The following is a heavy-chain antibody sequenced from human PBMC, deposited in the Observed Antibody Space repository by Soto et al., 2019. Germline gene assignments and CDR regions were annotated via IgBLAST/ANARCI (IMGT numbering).Heavy chain of an antibody. D-gene: IGHD6-13*01. CDR3: ARAVQGPGIAAAGPVFDY. CDR1: GYTFTSYY. V-gene: IGHV1-46*01. J-gene: IGHJ4*02. CDR2: INPSGGST. Sequence: GSGKGCFKASGYTFTSYYMHLVRQAPGQGLEWMGIINPSGGSTSYAQKFQGRVTMTRDTSTSTVYMELSSLRSEDTAVYYCARAVQGPGIAAAGPVFDYWGQGTLVTVSS.